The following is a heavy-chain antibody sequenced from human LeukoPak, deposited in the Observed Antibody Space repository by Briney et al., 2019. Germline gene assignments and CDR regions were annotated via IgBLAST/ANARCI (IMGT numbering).Heavy chain of an antibody. CDR2: IIPILGIA. J-gene: IGHJ3*02. CDR1: GGTFSSYA. CDR3: ARRRAPGTMIPFDI. V-gene: IGHV1-69*04. Sequence: SVKVSCKASGGTFSSYAISWVRQAPGQGLEWMGRIIPILGIANYAQKFQGRVTITADKSTSTAYMELSSLRSEDTAVYYCARRRAPGTMIPFDIWGQGTMVTVSS. D-gene: IGHD3-22*01.